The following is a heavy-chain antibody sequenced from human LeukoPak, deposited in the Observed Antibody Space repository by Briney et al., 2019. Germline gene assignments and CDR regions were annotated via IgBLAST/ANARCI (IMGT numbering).Heavy chain of an antibody. CDR1: GFTVSSNY. CDR3: ARVRVVTTAVGVEAFDI. V-gene: IGHV3-66*01. CDR2: IYSGGST. D-gene: IGHD2-21*02. Sequence: AGGSLRLSCAASGFTVSSNYMSWVRQAPGKGLEWVSVIYSGGSTYYADSVKGRFTISRDNSKNTLYLQMNSLRAEDTAVYYCARVRVVTTAVGVEAFDIWGQGTMVTVSS. J-gene: IGHJ3*02.